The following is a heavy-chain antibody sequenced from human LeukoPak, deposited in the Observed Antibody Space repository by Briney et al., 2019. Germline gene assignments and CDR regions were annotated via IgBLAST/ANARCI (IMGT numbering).Heavy chain of an antibody. CDR1: GLTFSGSA. Sequence: GGSLRLSCTTSGLTFSGSAIHWVRKASGKGLEWIGRMRSKSNNYATAYAESVKGRFILSRDDSKNTAYLQINSLTTEDTAVYFCSSGGMYYYYYMEVWGKGTTVTVSS. V-gene: IGHV3-73*01. CDR2: MRSKSNNYAT. J-gene: IGHJ6*03. CDR3: SSGGMYYYYYMEV. D-gene: IGHD3-16*01.